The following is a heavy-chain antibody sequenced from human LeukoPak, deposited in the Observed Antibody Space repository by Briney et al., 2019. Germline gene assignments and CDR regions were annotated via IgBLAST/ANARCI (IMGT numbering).Heavy chain of an antibody. V-gene: IGHV1-46*01. CDR1: GYTFTSYY. D-gene: IGHD3-10*01. Sequence: ASVKVSCKASGYTFTSYYMHWVRQAPGQGLEWMGIINPSGGSTSYAQKFQGRVTMTRDMSTSTVYMELSSLRSEDTAVYYCARYRPLDGSGSYPFYWGQGTLVTVSS. J-gene: IGHJ4*02. CDR2: INPSGGST. CDR3: ARYRPLDGSGSYPFY.